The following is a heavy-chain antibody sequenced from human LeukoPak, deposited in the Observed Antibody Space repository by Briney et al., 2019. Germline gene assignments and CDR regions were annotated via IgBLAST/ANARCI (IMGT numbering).Heavy chain of an antibody. J-gene: IGHJ4*02. CDR1: GFTFSSYA. D-gene: IGHD4-17*01. Sequence: GGSLRLSCAASGFTFSSYAMSWVRQAPGKGLEWVSTIRGSGGSTYYADSVKGRFTISRDSSKNTVYLQMSDLRAEDTAVYYCAKITKATTPNYWGQGTLVTVSS. CDR2: IRGSGGST. CDR3: AKITKATTPNY. V-gene: IGHV3-23*01.